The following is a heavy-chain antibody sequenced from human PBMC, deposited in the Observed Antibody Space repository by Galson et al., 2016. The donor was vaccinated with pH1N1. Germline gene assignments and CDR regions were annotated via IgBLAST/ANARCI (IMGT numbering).Heavy chain of an antibody. J-gene: IGHJ4*02. CDR1: GFTFSNYA. CDR3: ATGILTRPDD. V-gene: IGHV3-30-3*01. CDR2: ISYDGSNK. Sequence: SLRLSCAASGFTFSNYAMHWVRQAPGKGLEWVALISYDGSNKYYADSVKGPFTISRDNSKNTRYLQLTSLRAGDTAVYYCATGILTRPDDWGQGTLVTVSS. D-gene: IGHD3-9*01.